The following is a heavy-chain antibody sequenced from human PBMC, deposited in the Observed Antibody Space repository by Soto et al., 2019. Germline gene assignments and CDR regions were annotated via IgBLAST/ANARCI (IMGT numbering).Heavy chain of an antibody. CDR3: ARGLARSTSWANWFDP. V-gene: IGHV4-34*01. Sequence: KPSETLSLTCAVYGGSFSGYYWSWIRQPPGKGLEWIGEINHSGSTNYNPSLKSRVTISVDTSKNQFSLKLSSVTAADTAVYYCARGLARSTSWANWFDPWGQGTLVTVSS. D-gene: IGHD2-2*01. CDR1: GGSFSGYY. J-gene: IGHJ5*02. CDR2: INHSGST.